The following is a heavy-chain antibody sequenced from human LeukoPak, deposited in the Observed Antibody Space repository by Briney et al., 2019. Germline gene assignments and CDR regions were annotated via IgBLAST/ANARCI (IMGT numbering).Heavy chain of an antibody. CDR3: ARSGLDSRYYFGMDV. Sequence: SEALSLTCTVSGGSISSYYWSWIRQPPGGGLEWIGYIYYSGSTNYNPSLKRRVTISLDTSKSQFSLKLRSVTAADTAVYYCARSGLDSRYYFGMDVWGQGTTVTVSS. V-gene: IGHV4-59*01. CDR1: GGSISSYY. J-gene: IGHJ6*02. CDR2: IYYSGST. D-gene: IGHD5-12*01.